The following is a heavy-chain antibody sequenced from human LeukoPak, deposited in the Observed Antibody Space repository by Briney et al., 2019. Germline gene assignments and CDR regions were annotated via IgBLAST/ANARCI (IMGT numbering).Heavy chain of an antibody. D-gene: IGHD5-18*01. Sequence: SETLSLTCAVYGGSFSGYYWSWIRQPPGKGLEWIGEINHSGSTNYNPSLKSRVTISVDTSKNQFSLKLSSVTAADTAVYYCARGGLVILDTAMVPLDYFDYWGQGTLVTVSS. J-gene: IGHJ4*02. V-gene: IGHV4-34*01. CDR3: ARGGLVILDTAMVPLDYFDY. CDR2: INHSGST. CDR1: GGSFSGYY.